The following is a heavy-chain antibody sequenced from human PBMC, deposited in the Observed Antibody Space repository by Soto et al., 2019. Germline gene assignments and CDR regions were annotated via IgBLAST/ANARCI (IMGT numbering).Heavy chain of an antibody. CDR1: GGSISSSSYY. CDR3: AGLELGFFDP. V-gene: IGHV4-39*01. J-gene: IGHJ5*02. CDR2: IYYSGST. D-gene: IGHD1-7*01. Sequence: SETLSLTCTVSGGSISSSSYYWGWIRQPPGKGLEWIGSIYYSGSTYYNPSLKSRVTISVDTSKNQFSLKLSSVTAADTAVYYCAGLELGFFDPWGQGTLVTVSS.